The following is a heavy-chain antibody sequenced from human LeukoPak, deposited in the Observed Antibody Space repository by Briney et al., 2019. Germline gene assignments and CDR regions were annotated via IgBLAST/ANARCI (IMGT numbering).Heavy chain of an antibody. D-gene: IGHD1-1*01. V-gene: IGHV3-23*01. J-gene: IGHJ4*02. Sequence: GGSLRLSCAASGFTFSTFDMSWVRQAPGKGLEWVSAISGGGGTHYADSVKGRFTISRDTSKNTLYLHMNNLRADDTAVYYCAKNWDSWGQGTLVTVSS. CDR3: AKNWDS. CDR2: ISGGGGT. CDR1: GFTFSTFD.